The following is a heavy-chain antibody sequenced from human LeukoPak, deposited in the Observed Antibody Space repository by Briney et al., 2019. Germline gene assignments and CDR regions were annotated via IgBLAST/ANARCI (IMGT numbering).Heavy chain of an antibody. CDR3: VRRGDASSGWGDHDF. V-gene: IGHV3-23*01. J-gene: IGHJ4*02. Sequence: GGSLRLSCAASGFTFNRNAISWVRQAPGKGLEWVSTIGGSGDKTLYADSVKGRFTISRDNSKNMVHLQMNSLTGEDTALYYCVRRGDASSGWGDHDFWGQGALVTVSS. CDR2: IGGSGDKT. D-gene: IGHD6-19*01. CDR1: GFTFNRNA.